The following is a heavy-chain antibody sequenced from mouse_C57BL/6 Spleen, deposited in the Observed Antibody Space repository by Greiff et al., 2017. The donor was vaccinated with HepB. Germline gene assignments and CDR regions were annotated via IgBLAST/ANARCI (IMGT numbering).Heavy chain of an antibody. V-gene: IGHV5-4*01. D-gene: IGHD2-4*01. Sequence: EVHLVESGGGLVKPGGSLKLSCAASGFTFSSYAMSWVRQTPEKRLEWVATISAGGSYTYYPDNVKGRFTISRDNAKNNLYLQMSHLKSEDTAMYYCARRDYYDYGMDYWGQGTSVTVSS. CDR3: ARRDYYDYGMDY. CDR2: ISAGGSYT. CDR1: GFTFSSYA. J-gene: IGHJ4*01.